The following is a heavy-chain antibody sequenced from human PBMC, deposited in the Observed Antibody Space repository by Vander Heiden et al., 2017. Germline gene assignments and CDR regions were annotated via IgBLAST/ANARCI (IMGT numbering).Heavy chain of an antibody. J-gene: IGHJ4*02. Sequence: QVQLVESGGGLVKPGGSLRLSCAASGFRFSDYYMSWSRQAPGKGLEWVSYITPSGRSIYSADSVKGRFTISRDNAKNSLYLQMNSLRAEDTAVYYCAKDILEPGLHFDYWGQGTLVTVSS. CDR3: AKDILEPGLHFDY. V-gene: IGHV3-11*01. CDR2: ITPSGRSI. D-gene: IGHD3-10*01. CDR1: GFRFSDYY.